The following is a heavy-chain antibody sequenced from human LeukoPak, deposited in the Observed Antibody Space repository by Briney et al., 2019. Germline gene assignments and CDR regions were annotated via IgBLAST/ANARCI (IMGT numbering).Heavy chain of an antibody. J-gene: IGHJ4*02. V-gene: IGHV1-69*06. CDR1: GGTFSSYA. CDR3: ARETSDDYVWGSHYFDY. CDR2: IIPIFGTA. Sequence: GASVKVSCKASGGTFSSYAISWVRQAPGQGLEWMGGIIPIFGTANYAQEFQGRVTITADKSTSTAYMELSSLRSEDTAVYYCARETSDDYVWGSHYFDYWGQGTLVTVSS. D-gene: IGHD3-16*01.